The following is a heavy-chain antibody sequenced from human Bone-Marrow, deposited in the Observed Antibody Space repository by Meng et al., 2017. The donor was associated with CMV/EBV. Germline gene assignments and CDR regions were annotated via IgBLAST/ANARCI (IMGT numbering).Heavy chain of an antibody. V-gene: IGHV3-23*03. CDR1: GFTFSRSA. CDR3: AKRGFGVVTPDY. J-gene: IGHJ4*02. CDR2: IFGGGTAT. Sequence: GGSLRLSCTASGFTFSRSAMSWVRLAPGKGLEWVSVIFGGGTATYYADSVKGRFTISRDNSKDTLYLQMNSLRAEDTAVYYCAKRGFGVVTPDYWGQGTLVTVSS. D-gene: IGHD3-3*01.